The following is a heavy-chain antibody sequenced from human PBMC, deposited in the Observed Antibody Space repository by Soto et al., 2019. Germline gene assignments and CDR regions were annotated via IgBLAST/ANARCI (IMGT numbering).Heavy chain of an antibody. V-gene: IGHV4-59*01. CDR3: ARPVVAAATGWFDP. CDR1: GGPISSYY. J-gene: IGHJ5*02. D-gene: IGHD2-15*01. CDR2: IYYSGST. Sequence: PSETLSLTCTVSGGPISSYYWSWIRQPPGKGLEWIGYIYYSGSTNYNPSLKSRVTISVDTSKNQFSLKLSSVTAADTAVYYCARPVVAAATGWFDPWGQGTLVTVSS.